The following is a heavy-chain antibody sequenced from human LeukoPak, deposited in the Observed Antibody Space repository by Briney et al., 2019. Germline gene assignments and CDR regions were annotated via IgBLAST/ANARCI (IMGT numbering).Heavy chain of an antibody. Sequence: PSETLSLTCTVSGGSISSYYWSWIRQPPGKGLEWIGYIYYSGSTNYNPSLKSRVTISVDTSKNLFSLKLSSVTAADTAVYYCARERGWELLAGHDAFDIWGQGTMVTVSS. CDR2: IYYSGST. J-gene: IGHJ3*02. V-gene: IGHV4-59*01. CDR1: GGSISSYY. D-gene: IGHD1-26*01. CDR3: ARERGWELLAGHDAFDI.